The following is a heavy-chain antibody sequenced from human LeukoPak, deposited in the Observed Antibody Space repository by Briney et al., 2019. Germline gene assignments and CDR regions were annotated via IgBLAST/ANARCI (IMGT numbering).Heavy chain of an antibody. CDR3: ARDGPYYYDSSGYYDAFDI. V-gene: IGHV4-59*12. J-gene: IGHJ3*02. CDR1: GGSISSYY. CDR2: IYYSGST. D-gene: IGHD3-22*01. Sequence: SETLSLTCTVSGGSISSYYWSWIRQPPGKGREWIGYIYYSGSTNYNPSLKSRVTISVDTSKNQFSLKLSSVTAADTAVYYCARDGPYYYDSSGYYDAFDIWGQGTMVTVS.